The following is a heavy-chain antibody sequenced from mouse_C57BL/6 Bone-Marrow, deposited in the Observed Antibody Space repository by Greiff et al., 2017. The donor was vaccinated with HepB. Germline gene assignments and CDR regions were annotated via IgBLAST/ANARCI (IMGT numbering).Heavy chain of an antibody. V-gene: IGHV5-17*01. D-gene: IGHD2-2*01. Sequence: EVMLVESGGGLVKPGGSLKLSCAASGFTFSDYGMHWVRQAPEKGLEWVAYISSGSSTIYYADTVKGRFTISRDNAKNTLFLQMTSLRSEDTAKYYCARTTMVTLFDYWGQGTTLTVSS. CDR3: ARTTMVTLFDY. CDR2: ISSGSSTI. CDR1: GFTFSDYG. J-gene: IGHJ2*01.